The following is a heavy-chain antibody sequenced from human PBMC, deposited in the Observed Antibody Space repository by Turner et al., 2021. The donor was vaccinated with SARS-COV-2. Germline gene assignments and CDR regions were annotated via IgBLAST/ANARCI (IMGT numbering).Heavy chain of an antibody. V-gene: IGHV3-30*18. CDR2: ISYDGSDK. Sequence: QVQLVESGGGVVQPGRSLRLSYAASGFTFSSYGLHWVRQAPGKGLEWVAVISYDGSDKYYADSVKGRFTISRDNSKNTLYLQMNSLRAEDTAVYYCAKESGSYYYYYYGMDVWGQGTTVTVTS. J-gene: IGHJ6*02. CDR3: AKESGSYYYYYYGMDV. D-gene: IGHD1-26*01. CDR1: GFTFSSYG.